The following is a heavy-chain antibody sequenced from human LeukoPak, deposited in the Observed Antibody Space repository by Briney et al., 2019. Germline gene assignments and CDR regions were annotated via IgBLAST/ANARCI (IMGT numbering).Heavy chain of an antibody. Sequence: PSETLSLTCSVSGDSISSGSFYWSWIRQPAGRGLEWVGRIYPSGSTNYNPSLKSRVTISLDTSKNQFSLKLSSVTAADTAVYYCARDVLAAPGTFDDWGQGALVTVSS. J-gene: IGHJ4*02. D-gene: IGHD6-13*01. CDR1: GDSISSGSFY. CDR2: IYPSGST. CDR3: ARDVLAAPGTFDD. V-gene: IGHV4-61*02.